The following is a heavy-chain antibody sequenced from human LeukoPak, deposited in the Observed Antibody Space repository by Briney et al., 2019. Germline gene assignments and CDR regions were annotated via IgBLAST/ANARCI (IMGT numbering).Heavy chain of an antibody. CDR2: ISYDGSNK. D-gene: IGHD3-10*01. J-gene: IGHJ4*02. V-gene: IGHV3-30*04. CDR3: AREALGGGDFDY. CDR1: GFTFSSYA. Sequence: PGGSLRLSCAASGFTFSSYAMHWVRQAPGKGLEWVAVISYDGSNKYYADSVKGRFTISRDNSKNTLFLQMNSLRAEDMAVYYCAREALGGGDFDYWGQGTLVTVSS.